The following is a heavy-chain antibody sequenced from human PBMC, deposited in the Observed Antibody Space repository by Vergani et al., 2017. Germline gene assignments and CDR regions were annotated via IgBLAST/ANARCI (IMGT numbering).Heavy chain of an antibody. V-gene: IGHV1-46*03. CDR1: GYTFSHYY. J-gene: IGHJ4*02. CDR2: INPSGGHT. D-gene: IGHD3-9*01. CDR3: ARGDYGILTGYRY. Sequence: QVPVVQSGAEVKKSGASVKVSCKTSGYTFSHYYMHWVRQAPGQGLEWMGIINPSGGHTIYAQKFQGRVTMTRDTSTSTVYMELSSLRSEDTAIYYCARGDYGILTGYRYWGQGTLVTVSA.